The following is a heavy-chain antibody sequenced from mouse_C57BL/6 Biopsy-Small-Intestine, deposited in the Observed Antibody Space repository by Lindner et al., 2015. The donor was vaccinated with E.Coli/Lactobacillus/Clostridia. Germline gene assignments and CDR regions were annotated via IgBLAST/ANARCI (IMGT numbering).Heavy chain of an antibody. J-gene: IGHJ2*01. CDR3: ARNYGSSWRVDY. CDR1: GYAFTNYL. D-gene: IGHD1-1*01. V-gene: IGHV1-54*01. Sequence: VQLQESGAELVRPGTSVKVSCKASGYAFTNYLIEWGKAEAWDRGLEWIGVINLGSGGTNYNEKFKGKATLTADKSPSTAYMQLSSLTSEDSAVYFCARNYGSSWRVDYWGPRHHSHSLL. CDR2: INLGSGGT.